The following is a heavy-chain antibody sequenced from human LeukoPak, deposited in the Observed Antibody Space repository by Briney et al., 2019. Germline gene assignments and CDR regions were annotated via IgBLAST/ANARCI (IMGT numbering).Heavy chain of an antibody. V-gene: IGHV3-33*06. J-gene: IGHJ4*02. Sequence: GGSLRLSCAASGFTFSSYGMHWVRQAPGKGLEWVAVIWYDGSNKYYADSVKGRFTISRDNSKNTLYLQMNSLRAEDTAVYYCAKGPHHDPLHYFDYWGQGTLVTVSS. CDR1: GFTFSSYG. CDR3: AKGPHHDPLHYFDY. CDR2: IWYDGSNK.